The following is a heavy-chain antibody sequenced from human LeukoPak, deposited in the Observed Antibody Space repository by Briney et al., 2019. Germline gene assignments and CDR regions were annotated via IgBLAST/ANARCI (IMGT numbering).Heavy chain of an antibody. D-gene: IGHD1-26*01. CDR3: AATGVSQFFGRGWDS. Sequence: SGPTLVNPTQTLTLTCTFSGFSLNTDGVGVGWIRQPPGGALDWLALIYWDDAERYKSSLKTRLTITKDTSRTQVVLTMTNMDPTDTGTYYCAATGVSQFFGRGWDSWGQGTLVTVSS. CDR1: GFSLNTDGVG. V-gene: IGHV2-5*02. CDR2: IYWDDAE. J-gene: IGHJ4*02.